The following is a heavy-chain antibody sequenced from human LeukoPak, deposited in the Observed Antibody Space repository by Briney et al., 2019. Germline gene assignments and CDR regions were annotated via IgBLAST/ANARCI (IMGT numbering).Heavy chain of an antibody. V-gene: IGHV1-2*02. CDR1: GYTFTGYY. J-gene: IGHJ4*02. D-gene: IGHD2-2*01. CDR2: INPNSGGT. CDR3: ARGPIVVVPAATDY. Sequence: ASVKVSCKASGYTFTGYYMHWVRQAPGQGLEWMGWINPNSGGTNYAQKFQGRVTMTRDTSISTAYMELSRLRSDDTAVYYCARGPIVVVPAATDYWGQGTLVTVSS.